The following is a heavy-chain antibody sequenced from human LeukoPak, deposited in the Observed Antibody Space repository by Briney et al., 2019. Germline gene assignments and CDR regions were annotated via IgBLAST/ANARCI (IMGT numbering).Heavy chain of an antibody. Sequence: GGSLRLSCAASGFTFSDYYMSWIRQAPGKGLEWVSYISSSGSTKYYADSVKGRFTISRDNAKNSYLQMNSLRAEDTAVYYCATDGHAYGRGSPHYWGQGTLVTVSS. CDR1: GFTFSDYY. J-gene: IGHJ4*02. V-gene: IGHV3-11*01. CDR3: ATDGHAYGRGSPHY. CDR2: ISSSGSTK. D-gene: IGHD3-10*01.